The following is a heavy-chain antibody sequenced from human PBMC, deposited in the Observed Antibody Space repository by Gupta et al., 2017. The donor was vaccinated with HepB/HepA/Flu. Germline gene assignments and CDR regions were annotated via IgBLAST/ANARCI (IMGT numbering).Heavy chain of an antibody. Sequence: VQLVESGGGVVQPGRSLXLXCAAXGXPXXXYGXHXXRPAPGKGLEWVAVISYDGSNKYYADSVKGRFTISRDNSKNTLYLQMNSLRAEDTAVYYCAKRGDWGYYGMDVWGQGTTVTVSS. V-gene: IGHV3-30*18. CDR1: GXPXXXYG. D-gene: IGHD3/OR15-3a*01. J-gene: IGHJ6*02. CDR3: AKRGDWGYYGMDV. CDR2: ISYDGSNK.